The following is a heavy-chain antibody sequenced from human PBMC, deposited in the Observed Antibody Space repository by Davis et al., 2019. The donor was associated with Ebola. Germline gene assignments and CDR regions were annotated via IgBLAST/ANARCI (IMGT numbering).Heavy chain of an antibody. CDR1: GYTFTSYG. D-gene: IGHD1-26*01. Sequence: ASVKVSCKASGYTFTSYGISWVRQAPGQGLEWMGWISAYNGNTNYAQKLQGRVTMTTDTSTSTAYMELRSLRSDDTVVYYCARDWVGATTVLLYYGMDVWGQGTTVTVSS. V-gene: IGHV1-18*01. CDR2: ISAYNGNT. J-gene: IGHJ6*02. CDR3: ARDWVGATTVLLYYGMDV.